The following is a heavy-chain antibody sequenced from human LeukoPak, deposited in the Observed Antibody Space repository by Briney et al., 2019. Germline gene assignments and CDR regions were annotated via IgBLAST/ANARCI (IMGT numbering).Heavy chain of an antibody. CDR1: GFTFDDYA. V-gene: IGHV3-9*01. J-gene: IGHJ4*02. CDR2: ISWNSGSI. CDR3: AKDTGPYDIRCYYYVRYFYY. D-gene: IGHD3-22*01. Sequence: GRSLRLSCAASGFTFDDYAMHWLRQAPGKGLEWVSGISWNSGSIGYADSVRGRFTISRDHAKNSLYLQMNSLRAEDAALYYCAKDTGPYDIRCYYYVRYFYYWGQGNLGTVSS.